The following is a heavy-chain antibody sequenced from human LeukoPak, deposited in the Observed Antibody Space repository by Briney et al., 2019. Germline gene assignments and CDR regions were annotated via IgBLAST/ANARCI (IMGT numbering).Heavy chain of an antibody. V-gene: IGHV3-66*01. CDR3: ARAGGYSSSWYREIDAFDI. CDR1: GFTVSSNY. D-gene: IGHD6-13*01. CDR2: IYSGGST. Sequence: GGSLRLSCAASGFTVSSNYMSWVRQAPGKGLEWVSVIYSGGSTYYADSVKGGFTISRDNSKNTLYLQMNSLRAEDTAVYYCARAGGYSSSWYREIDAFDIWGQGTMVTVSS. J-gene: IGHJ3*02.